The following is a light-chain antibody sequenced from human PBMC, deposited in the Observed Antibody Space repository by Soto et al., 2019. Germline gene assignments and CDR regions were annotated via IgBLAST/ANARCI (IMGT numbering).Light chain of an antibody. J-gene: IGKJ5*01. CDR1: QNINAW. Sequence: AVPLSMGKKVTITCRTSQNINAWLAWYQQRPGQAPKLLIYDASTVQSGVPSRFSGSGSGTEFTLTISSLQPDDSATDACQQYNNYLAITFSPLTRLEIK. V-gene: IGKV1-5*01. CDR2: DAS. CDR3: QQYNNYLAIT.